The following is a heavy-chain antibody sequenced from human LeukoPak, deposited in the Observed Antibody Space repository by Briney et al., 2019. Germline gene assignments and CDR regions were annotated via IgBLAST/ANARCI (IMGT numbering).Heavy chain of an antibody. V-gene: IGHV4-61*02. Sequence: PSETLSLTCTVSGGSISSGSYYWSWIRQPAGKGLEWIGRIYTSGSTNYNPSLKSRVTISVDTSENQSSLKLSSVTAADTAVYYSARGGGWGSSTRCHNWFDPWGQGTLVSVSS. D-gene: IGHD2-2*01. J-gene: IGHJ5*02. CDR3: ARGGGWGSSTRCHNWFDP. CDR1: GGSISSGSYY. CDR2: IYTSGST.